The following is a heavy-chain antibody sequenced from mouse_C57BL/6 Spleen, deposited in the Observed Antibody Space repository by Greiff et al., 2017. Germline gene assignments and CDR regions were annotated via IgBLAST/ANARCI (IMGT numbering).Heavy chain of an antibody. CDR3: ARDYYGSSGY. CDR2: ISSGSSTI. V-gene: IGHV5-17*01. D-gene: IGHD1-1*01. J-gene: IGHJ2*01. Sequence: EVKVEESGGGLVKPGGSLKLSCAASGFTFSDYGMHWVRQAPEKGLEWVAYISSGSSTIYYADTVKGRFTISRDNAKNTLFLQMTSLRSEDTAMYYCARDYYGSSGYWGQGTTLTVSS. CDR1: GFTFSDYG.